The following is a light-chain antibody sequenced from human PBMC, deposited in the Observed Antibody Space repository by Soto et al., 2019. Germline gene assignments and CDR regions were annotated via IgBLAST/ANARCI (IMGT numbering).Light chain of an antibody. V-gene: IGLV1-44*01. J-gene: IGLJ2*01. CDR3: VAWDDSLNGVV. CDR1: SSNIGSNA. CDR2: SNN. Sequence: QSVLTQPPSASGTPGQRVTISCSGSSSNIGSNAVTWYQQLPGTAPKLLIYSNNQRPSGVPDRFSGSKSDTSASLAISGLQSEDEADYYCVAWDDSLNGVVFGGGTKLTVL.